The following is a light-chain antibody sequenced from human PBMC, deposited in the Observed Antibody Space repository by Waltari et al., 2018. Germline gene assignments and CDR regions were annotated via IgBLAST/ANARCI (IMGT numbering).Light chain of an antibody. CDR2: KAS. Sequence: DIQMTQSPSTLSASVGDRVTITCRASQSISIWLAWYQQKPGKAPKLLIYKASSLESEVPSRFSGSGSGTEFALTISSLQPDDFATYFCQQYNTLSPWTFGQGTKVEIK. J-gene: IGKJ1*01. CDR3: QQYNTLSPWT. V-gene: IGKV1-5*03. CDR1: QSISIW.